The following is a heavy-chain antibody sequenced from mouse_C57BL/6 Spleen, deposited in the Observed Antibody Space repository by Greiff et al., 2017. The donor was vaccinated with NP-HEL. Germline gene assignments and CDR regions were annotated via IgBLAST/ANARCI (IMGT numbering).Heavy chain of an antibody. CDR2: IDPANGNT. J-gene: IGHJ4*01. Sequence: EVQLVESVAELVRPGASVKLSCTASGFNIKNTYMHWVKQRPDQGLEWIGRIDPANGNTKYAPKFQGKATISADTSSNTAYQQLSSLTTEDTAIYYCARRYYGYDEGAAMDYWGQGTSVTVSS. CDR1: GFNIKNTY. CDR3: ARRYYGYDEGAAMDY. D-gene: IGHD2-2*01. V-gene: IGHV14-3*01.